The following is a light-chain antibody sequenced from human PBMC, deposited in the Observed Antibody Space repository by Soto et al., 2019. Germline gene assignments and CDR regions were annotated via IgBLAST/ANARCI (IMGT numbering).Light chain of an antibody. Sequence: MTQSPATLSVSPGERATLSCRASQDVSTNLAWYQVKPGKAPKLLLSVAPGFQGDVPSYFSGSGSGTEFTLTISSLLPDDFATYFCQQYKSYFRTFGQGTKVDI. V-gene: IGKV1-5*01. CDR3: QQYKSYFRT. CDR1: QDVSTN. J-gene: IGKJ1*01. CDR2: VAP.